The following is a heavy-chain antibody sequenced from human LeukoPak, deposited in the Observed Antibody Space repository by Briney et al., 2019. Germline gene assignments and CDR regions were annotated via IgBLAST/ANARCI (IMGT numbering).Heavy chain of an antibody. J-gene: IGHJ4*02. V-gene: IGHV3-30-3*01. CDR3: ARDRGYYFDY. Sequence: PGGSLRLSCAASGFTFSSYAMHWVRQAPGKGLEWVAVISYDGSNKYYADSVKGRFTISRDNAKDSLFLQMKSLRDEDTAVYYCARDRGYYFDYWGQGILVTVSS. CDR2: ISYDGSNK. CDR1: GFTFSSYA.